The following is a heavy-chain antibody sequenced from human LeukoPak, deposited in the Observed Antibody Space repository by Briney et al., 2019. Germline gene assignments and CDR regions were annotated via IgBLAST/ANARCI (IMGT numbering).Heavy chain of an antibody. J-gene: IGHJ4*02. D-gene: IGHD3-3*01. Sequence: PGGSLRLSCAASGFTFDDYAMHWVRQAPGKGLEWVSGISWNSGSIGYADSVKGRFTISRDNAKNSLYLQMNSLRAEDTALYYCAKKPPGDFWSNYFDYWGQGTLVTVSS. CDR2: ISWNSGSI. CDR1: GFTFDDYA. CDR3: AKKPPGDFWSNYFDY. V-gene: IGHV3-9*01.